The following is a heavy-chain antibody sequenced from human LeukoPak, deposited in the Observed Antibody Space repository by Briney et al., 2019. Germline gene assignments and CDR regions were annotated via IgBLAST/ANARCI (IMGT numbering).Heavy chain of an antibody. V-gene: IGHV3-23*01. CDR1: GFTFNTHA. Sequence: GGSLRLSCAASGFTFNTHAMSWVRQAPGKGLEWVSGINGNGSSTYDSDSVKGRFTISRDNSKNTLYLQMSSLRAEDTAVYYCAKDQGYSYYYLDYWGQGTLVTVSS. J-gene: IGHJ4*02. CDR2: INGNGSST. D-gene: IGHD5-18*01. CDR3: AKDQGYSYYYLDY.